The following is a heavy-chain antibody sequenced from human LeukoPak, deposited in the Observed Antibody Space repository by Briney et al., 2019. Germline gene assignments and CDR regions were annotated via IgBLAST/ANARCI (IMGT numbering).Heavy chain of an antibody. D-gene: IGHD6-19*01. J-gene: IGHJ6*03. CDR2: IYYSGST. V-gene: IGHV4-59*01. CDR3: ARAVAGSPYYYYYMVL. Sequence: PSETLSLTCTVSGGSISSYYWSWIRQPPGKGLEWIGYIYYSGSTNYNPSLKSRVTISVDTSKNQFSLKLSSVTAADTAVYYCARAVAGSPYYYYYMVLWGKGTTVSVSS. CDR1: GGSISSYY.